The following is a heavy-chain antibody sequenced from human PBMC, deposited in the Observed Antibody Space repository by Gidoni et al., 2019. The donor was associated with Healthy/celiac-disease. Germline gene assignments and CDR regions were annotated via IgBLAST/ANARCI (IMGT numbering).Heavy chain of an antibody. D-gene: IGHD3-16*01. J-gene: IGHJ3*02. CDR2: ISGSSGST. CDR1: GLHLRSYA. V-gene: IGHV3-23*01. CDR3: ANPWGLTTPHDAFDI. Sequence: VLLLESGGGLAPPGGSVRLSCAASGLHLRSYAMSWVGQAPGKGLEWVSAISGSSGSTYYADSVKCRSTISRDKSKNTLYLQMNSLRAEDTAVYYCANPWGLTTPHDAFDIWGQGTMVTVSS.